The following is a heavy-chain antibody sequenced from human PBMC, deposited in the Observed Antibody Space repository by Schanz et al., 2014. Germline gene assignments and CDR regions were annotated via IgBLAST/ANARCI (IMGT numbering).Heavy chain of an antibody. J-gene: IGHJ6*02. CDR3: ARARYGLDV. V-gene: IGHV7-4-1*01. CDR1: GYNLTTYG. Sequence: QVQLVQSGAEVKKPGASVKVSCKASGYNLTTYGISWVRQAPGQGLEWMGWINPTTGNPGYAQGFTGRFVFSFDTSVSTAYLQIPPLSPEDTAVYYCARARYGLDVWGQGTTVTVSS. CDR2: INPTTGNP.